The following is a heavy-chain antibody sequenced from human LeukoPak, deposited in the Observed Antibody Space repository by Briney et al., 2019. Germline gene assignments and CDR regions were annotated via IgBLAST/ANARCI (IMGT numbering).Heavy chain of an antibody. Sequence: PGGSLRLSCAASGFTFSSYGMDWLRQAPGKGLEWVSGITASGVSTYYAESVEGRFTISRDNSKNTLYLQMNSLRGEDTAVYYCARYPGPAPTVTYGLDVWGQGTTVTVSS. CDR3: ARYPGPAPTVTYGLDV. CDR1: GFTFSSYG. CDR2: ITASGVST. V-gene: IGHV3-23*01. J-gene: IGHJ6*02. D-gene: IGHD4-11*01.